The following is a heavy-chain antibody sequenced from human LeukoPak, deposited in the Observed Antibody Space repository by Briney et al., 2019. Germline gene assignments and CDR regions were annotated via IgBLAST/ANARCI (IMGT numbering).Heavy chain of an antibody. D-gene: IGHD4-17*01. V-gene: IGHV1-2*02. CDR2: INPNSGGT. Sequence: ASVKVSCKASGYTFTSYAMNWVRQAPGQGLERMGWINPNSGGTNYAQKFQGRVTMTRDTSISTAYMELSRLRSDDTAVYYCARDQVGYGDYVGYWGQGTLVTVSS. CDR1: GYTFTSYA. J-gene: IGHJ4*02. CDR3: ARDQVGYGDYVGY.